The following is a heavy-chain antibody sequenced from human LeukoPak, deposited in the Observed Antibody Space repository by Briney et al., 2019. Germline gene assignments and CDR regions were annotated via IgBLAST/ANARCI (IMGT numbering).Heavy chain of an antibody. J-gene: IGHJ6*03. D-gene: IGHD6-6*01. Sequence: PGRSLRLSCAASGFTFSSYCMHWVRQAPGKGLEWVAVISYDGSNKYYADSVKGRFTISRDNSKNTLYLQMNSLRAEDTAVYYCAKDLAGSSSDRYYYYYYMDVWGKGTTVTVSS. CDR2: ISYDGSNK. V-gene: IGHV3-30*18. CDR3: AKDLAGSSSDRYYYYYYMDV. CDR1: GFTFSSYC.